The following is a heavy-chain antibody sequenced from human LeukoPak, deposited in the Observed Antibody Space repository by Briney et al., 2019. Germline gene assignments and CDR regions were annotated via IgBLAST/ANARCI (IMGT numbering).Heavy chain of an antibody. CDR1: GFIFSRYT. V-gene: IGHV3-23*01. J-gene: IGHJ4*02. D-gene: IGHD6-13*01. Sequence: GGSLRLSCAASGFIFSRYTMGWVRQAPGKWLEWVSDSNGSGGRTYYADSVNGRSTISRDNSKNTLYLKMNSMRAEDTAVYYCAKAGGASWYLYWGQGTLVNVSS. CDR3: AKAGGASWYLY. CDR2: SNGSGGRT.